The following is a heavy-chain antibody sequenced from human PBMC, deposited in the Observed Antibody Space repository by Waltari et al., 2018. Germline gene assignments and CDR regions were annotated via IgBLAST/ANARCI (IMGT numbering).Heavy chain of an antibody. CDR1: VCSISSSSSF. CDR3: ARRSYSSSWYYFDY. J-gene: IGHJ4*02. V-gene: IGHV4-39*01. Sequence: HLQLQDSGPGLVKPSETLSPTCTVSVCSISSSSSFCSWNRQPPGKGLEWIGNIYYSGSTYYTPSLKSRVTISVDTSKTQFSLKQSSVTAADTAVYYCARRSYSSSWYYFDYWGQGTLVTVSS. CDR2: IYYSGST. D-gene: IGHD6-13*01.